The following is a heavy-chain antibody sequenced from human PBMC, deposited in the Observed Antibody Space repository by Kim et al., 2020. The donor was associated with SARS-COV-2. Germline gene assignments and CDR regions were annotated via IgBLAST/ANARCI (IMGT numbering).Heavy chain of an antibody. D-gene: IGHD2-15*01. J-gene: IGHJ5*02. CDR1: GGSISSGGYY. CDR2: IYYSGST. V-gene: IGHV4-31*03. Sequence: SETLSLTCTVSGGSISSGGYYWSWIRQHPGKGLEWIGYIYYSGSTYYNPSPKSRVTISVDTSKNQFFLKLSSVTAADTAVYYCAREALSSGWFDPWGQGTLVTVSS. CDR3: AREALSSGWFDP.